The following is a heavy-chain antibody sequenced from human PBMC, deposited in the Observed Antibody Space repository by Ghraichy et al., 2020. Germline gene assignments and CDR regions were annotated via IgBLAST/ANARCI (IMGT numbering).Heavy chain of an antibody. D-gene: IGHD3-3*01. J-gene: IGHJ6*02. V-gene: IGHV3-23*01. CDR3: AKDMNDFWSGYYTGYYYYGIDV. CDR2: ISGSGGST. CDR1: GFTFSSYA. Sequence: LSLTCAASGFTFSSYAMSWVRQAPGKGLEWVSAISGSGGSTYYADSVKGRFTISRDNSKNTLYLQMNSLRAEDTAVYYCAKDMNDFWSGYYTGYYYYGIDVWGQGTTVTVSS.